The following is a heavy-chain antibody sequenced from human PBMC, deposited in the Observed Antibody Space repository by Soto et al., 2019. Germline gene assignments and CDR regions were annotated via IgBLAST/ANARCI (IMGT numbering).Heavy chain of an antibody. V-gene: IGHV4-30-4*01. D-gene: IGHD7-27*01. CDR1: GGSISNINYY. J-gene: IGHJ4*02. CDR3: TRVRSGDKVDD. CDR2: IYDGWST. Sequence: QVQLQESGPGLVKPSQTLSLTCTVSGGSISNINYYWSGIRQSPDKGLEWIGRIYDGWSTYSNPSRRSCLTITFGTSKYQFSLKLGSVSAADTAVYYCTRVRSGDKVDDWGQGTLVTVSS.